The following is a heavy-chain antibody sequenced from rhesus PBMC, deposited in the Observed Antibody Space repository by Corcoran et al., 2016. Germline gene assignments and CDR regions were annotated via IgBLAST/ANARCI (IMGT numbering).Heavy chain of an antibody. CDR1: GYAFTTYY. CDR3: TRATGVTPFDY. J-gene: IGHJ4*01. CDR2: ISPYNGNT. D-gene: IGHD3-34*01. Sequence: QVQLVESGAEIKQPGASVKLSCKASGYAFTTYYMHWVRQAPGQGLEGIGLISPYNGNTAYAQNFQGRVTITTDTSTSTGYMELSSLRSEDTAVYFCTRATGVTPFDYWGQGVLVTVSS. V-gene: IGHV1-180*01.